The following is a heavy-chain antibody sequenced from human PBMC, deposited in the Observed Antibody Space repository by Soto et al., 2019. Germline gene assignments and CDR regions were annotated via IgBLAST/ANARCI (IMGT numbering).Heavy chain of an antibody. CDR3: ARDFYGGYTDGPGDY. D-gene: IGHD5-18*01. Sequence: GGSLRLSCAASGFMFSAYWMSWVRQAPGKGLEWVANIHGAGGKIYYVDSVKGRFTISRDNAKRSLYLQRKSLRADDTAVYYCARDFYGGYTDGPGDYWGQGALVTVSS. CDR1: GFMFSAYW. V-gene: IGHV3-7*01. J-gene: IGHJ4*02. CDR2: IHGAGGKI.